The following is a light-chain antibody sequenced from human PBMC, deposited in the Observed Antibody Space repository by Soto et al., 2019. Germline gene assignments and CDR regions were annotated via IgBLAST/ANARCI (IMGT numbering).Light chain of an antibody. CDR1: SSDIGGYNY. V-gene: IGLV2-14*01. J-gene: IGLJ2*01. CDR2: EVS. CDR3: TSYTSSNTVL. Sequence: QSALTQPASVSGSPGQSITISCTGTSSDIGGYNYVSWYQHHPGKAPKLMIYEVSNRPSGVSNRFSGSKSGNTASLTISGLLAEDEADYYCTSYTSSNTVLFGGGTKLTVL.